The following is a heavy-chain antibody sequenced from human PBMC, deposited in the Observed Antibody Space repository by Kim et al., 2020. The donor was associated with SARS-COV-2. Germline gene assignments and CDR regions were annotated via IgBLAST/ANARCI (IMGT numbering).Heavy chain of an antibody. D-gene: IGHD2-21*02. CDR2: IYYSGST. V-gene: IGHV4-39*01. CDR1: GGSIGDSRYS. J-gene: IGHJ4*02. Sequence: SETLSLTCTVSGGSIGDSRYSWGWIRQPPGKGLEWIGSIYYSGSTYYSPSLKSLLTISVDTSKNQFSLRLSSVTAADTALYYCARPGGTAGWYYFDFWGQGTLVTVSS. CDR3: ARPGGTAGWYYFDF.